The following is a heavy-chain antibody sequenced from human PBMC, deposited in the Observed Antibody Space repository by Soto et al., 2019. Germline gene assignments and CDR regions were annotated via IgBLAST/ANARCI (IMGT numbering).Heavy chain of an antibody. J-gene: IGHJ4*02. V-gene: IGHV3-48*01. CDR1: GFTFSTHN. CDR3: ASGRSLTQY. Sequence: GGSLRLSCAASGFTFSTHNMNWVRQAPGKGLEWVSYISTTGNTIYYADSVKGRFTTSRDNARKSLYLQMNSLRAEDTAVYYCASGRSLTQYWGQVSLVTVSS. D-gene: IGHD7-27*01. CDR2: ISTTGNTI.